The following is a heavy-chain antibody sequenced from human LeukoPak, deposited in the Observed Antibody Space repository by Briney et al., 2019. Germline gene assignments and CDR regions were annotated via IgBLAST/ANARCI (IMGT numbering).Heavy chain of an antibody. CDR2: IYSSGST. Sequence: SETLSLTCTVSGGSISSYYWNWIRQPAGKGLEWIGRIYSSGSTNYNPSLQSRVTLSVDTSKNQFSLKLSSVTAADTAVYYCARGAVNGYNLSYWGQGTLVTVSS. J-gene: IGHJ4*02. CDR3: ARGAVNGYNLSY. D-gene: IGHD5-24*01. CDR1: GGSISSYY. V-gene: IGHV4-4*07.